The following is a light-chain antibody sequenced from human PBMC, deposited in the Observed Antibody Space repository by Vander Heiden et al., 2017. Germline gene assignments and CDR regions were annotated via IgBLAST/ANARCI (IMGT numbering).Light chain of an antibody. V-gene: IGKV1-39*01. CDR3: QQSYSTIFT. CDR2: AAS. J-gene: IGKJ3*01. Sequence: DIMMTQPPSSLSASVGDRVTITCRASQSISSYLNWYQQKPGKAPKLLIYAASSLQSGVPSRFSGSGSGTDFTLTISSLQPEDFATYYCQQSYSTIFTFGPGTKVDIK. CDR1: QSISSY.